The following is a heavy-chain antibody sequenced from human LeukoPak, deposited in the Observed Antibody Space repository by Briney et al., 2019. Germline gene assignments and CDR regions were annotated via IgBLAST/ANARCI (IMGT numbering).Heavy chain of an antibody. Sequence: WEALSLTCTVSGASITTYYWSWIRQPPGKGLEWIAYIYYSGDTNYSPSLKSRATISLDMSKNQFSLKLSSVTAADSAVYYCAAGPGRGYSHEMWGQGTLVSGSS. CDR3: AAGPGRGYSHEM. CDR1: GASITTYY. J-gene: IGHJ4*02. D-gene: IGHD5-12*01. CDR2: IYYSGDT. V-gene: IGHV4-59*01.